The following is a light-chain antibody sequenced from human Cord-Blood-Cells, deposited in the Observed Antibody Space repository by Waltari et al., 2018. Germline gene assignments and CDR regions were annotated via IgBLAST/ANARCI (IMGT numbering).Light chain of an antibody. V-gene: IGKV1-39*01. J-gene: IGKJ5*01. CDR1: QSISSY. CDR3: QQSYSTPAIT. Sequence: DIQMTQSPSSLSASVGDRVTIPCRTSQSISSYLNWYQQKPGKDPKLLIYAASSLQSGVPSRFSGSGSGTDFTLTISSLQPEDFATYYCQQSYSTPAITFGQGTRLEIK. CDR2: AAS.